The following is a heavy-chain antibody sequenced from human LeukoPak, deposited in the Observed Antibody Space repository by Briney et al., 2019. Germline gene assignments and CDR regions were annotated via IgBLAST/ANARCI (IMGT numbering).Heavy chain of an antibody. J-gene: IGHJ4*02. V-gene: IGHV3-48*01. D-gene: IGHD3-16*01. CDR2: ISSSGSTK. Sequence: GGSLRLSCGASGITFSSYSMNWVRLAPGKGLEWVSYISSSGSTKYYADSVKGRFTISRDNARNSLYLQMNSLRAEDTAIYYCAKEMGISYTYEFDYWGQGALVTVSS. CDR1: GITFSSYS. CDR3: AKEMGISYTYEFDY.